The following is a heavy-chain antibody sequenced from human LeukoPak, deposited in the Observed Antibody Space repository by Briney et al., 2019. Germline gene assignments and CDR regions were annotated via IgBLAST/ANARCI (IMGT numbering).Heavy chain of an antibody. CDR3: ARDPVGVYDSSSYYFHFDY. V-gene: IGHV4-59*12. J-gene: IGHJ4*02. CDR2: IYYSGST. Sequence: KPSETLSLTCTVSGGSISSYYWSWIRQPPGKGLEWIGYIYYSGSTNYNPSLKSRVTISVDTSKSQFSLKLSSVTAADTAVYYCARDPVGVYDSSSYYFHFDYWGQGTLVTVSS. CDR1: GGSISSYY. D-gene: IGHD3-22*01.